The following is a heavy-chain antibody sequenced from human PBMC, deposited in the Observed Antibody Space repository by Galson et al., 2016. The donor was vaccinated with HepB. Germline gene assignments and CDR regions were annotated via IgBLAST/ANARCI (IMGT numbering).Heavy chain of an antibody. V-gene: IGHV3-30-3*01. Sequence: SLRLSCAASGFTFSTYAMHWVRQAPGKGLEWVAVVSFDGSKIFYADSVKVRFTISRDNSKNTLYLQMDSLRTEDTAVYYCARASNWNADPWGYWGQGTLGTVSS. J-gene: IGHJ4*02. CDR2: VSFDGSKI. CDR1: GFTFSTYA. D-gene: IGHD1-1*01. CDR3: ARASNWNADPWGY.